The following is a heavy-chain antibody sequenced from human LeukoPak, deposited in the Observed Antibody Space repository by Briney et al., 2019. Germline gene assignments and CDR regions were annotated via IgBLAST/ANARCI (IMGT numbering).Heavy chain of an antibody. CDR3: ARRGSGSYSPFDY. J-gene: IGHJ4*02. Sequence: SETLSLTCTVSDGSISSYYWSWIRQPPGKGLEWIGYIYYSGSTKYNPSLKSRVTISVDTSKNQFSLELSSVTAADTAVYYCARRGSGSYSPFDYWGQGTLVTGSS. D-gene: IGHD3-10*01. V-gene: IGHV4-59*08. CDR1: DGSISSYY. CDR2: IYYSGST.